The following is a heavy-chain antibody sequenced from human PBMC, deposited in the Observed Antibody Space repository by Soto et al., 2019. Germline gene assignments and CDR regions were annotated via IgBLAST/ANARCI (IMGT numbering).Heavy chain of an antibody. Sequence: EVQLVQSGAEVKEPGESLKISCKGSGYSFTSYWISWVRQMPGKGLEWMGIIYPGDSDTRYSPSFQGQVTISADKSISTAYLQWSSLKASDTAMYYCARLGTTMVRGVMPWFDPWGQGTLVTVSS. CDR3: ARLGTTMVRGVMPWFDP. CDR1: GYSFTSYW. V-gene: IGHV5-51*03. D-gene: IGHD3-10*01. J-gene: IGHJ5*02. CDR2: IYPGDSDT.